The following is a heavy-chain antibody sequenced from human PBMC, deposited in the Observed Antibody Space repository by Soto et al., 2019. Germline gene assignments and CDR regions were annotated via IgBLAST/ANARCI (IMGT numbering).Heavy chain of an antibody. V-gene: IGHV4-39*02. Sequence: PSETLSLTCTVSGGSISSSSYYWGWIRQPPGKGLEWIGSIYYSGGPTYNPSLRSRVTISIDTSKNHFSLRLTSVAAADTAVYFCARGGRGYPVGRYWGQGTLVTVSS. CDR1: GGSISSSSYY. CDR3: ARGGRGYPVGRY. D-gene: IGHD3-22*01. J-gene: IGHJ4*02. CDR2: IYYSGGP.